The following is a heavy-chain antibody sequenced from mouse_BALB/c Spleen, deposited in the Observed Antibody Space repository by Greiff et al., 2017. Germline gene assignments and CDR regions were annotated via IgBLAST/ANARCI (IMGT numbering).Heavy chain of an antibody. D-gene: IGHD1-1*01. CDR2: INPYNGDT. CDR1: GYSFTGYF. V-gene: IGHV1-20*02. Sequence: VQLKQSGPELVKPGASVKISCKASGYSFTGYFMNWVMQSHGKSLEWIGRINPYNGDTFYNQKFKGKATLTVDKSSSTAHMELRSLASEDSAVYYGARAYYGSSYDAMDYRGEGTSVTVSS. CDR3: ARAYYGSSYDAMDY. J-gene: IGHJ4*01.